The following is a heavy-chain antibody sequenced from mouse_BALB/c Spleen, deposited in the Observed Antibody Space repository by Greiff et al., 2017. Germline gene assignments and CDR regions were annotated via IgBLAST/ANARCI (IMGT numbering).Heavy chain of an antibody. CDR1: GFTFSSFG. CDR3: AKVRRGDYYAMDY. D-gene: IGHD2-14*01. V-gene: IGHV5-17*02. J-gene: IGHJ4*01. Sequence: EVMLVESGGGLVQPGGSRKLSCAASGFTFSSFGMHWVRQAPEKGLEWVAYISSGSSTIYYADTVKGRFTISRDNPKNTLFLQMTSLRSEDTAMYYCAKVRRGDYYAMDYWGQGTSVTVSS. CDR2: ISSGSSTI.